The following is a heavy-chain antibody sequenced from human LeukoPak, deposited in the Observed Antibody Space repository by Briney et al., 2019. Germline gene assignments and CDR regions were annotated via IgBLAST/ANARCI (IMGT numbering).Heavy chain of an antibody. CDR1: GGTFSSYP. CDR2: ISAYNGNT. V-gene: IGHV1-18*01. CDR3: ARGPYSSSWVDY. Sequence: ASVKVSCKASGGTFSSYPISWVRQAPGQGLEWMGWISAYNGNTNYAQKLQGRVTMTTDTSTSTAYMELRSLRSDDTAVYYCARGPYSSSWVDYWGQGTLVTVSS. J-gene: IGHJ4*02. D-gene: IGHD6-13*01.